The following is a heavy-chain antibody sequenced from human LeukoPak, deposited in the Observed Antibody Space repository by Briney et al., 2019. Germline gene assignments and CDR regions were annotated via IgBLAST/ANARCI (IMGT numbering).Heavy chain of an antibody. CDR2: ISSGSSTI. D-gene: IGHD3-22*01. J-gene: IGHJ4*02. CDR1: GFIFSDDN. V-gene: IGHV3-48*02. Sequence: PGGSLRLSCAASGFIFSDDNMNWVRQAPGKGLEWVSYISSGSSTIYYADSVEGRFIISRDNAKNSLYLQMNSLTDEDTAVYYCAREPPGNYDSSGHYYAYFDCWGQGTLVTVSS. CDR3: AREPPGNYDSSGHYYAYFDC.